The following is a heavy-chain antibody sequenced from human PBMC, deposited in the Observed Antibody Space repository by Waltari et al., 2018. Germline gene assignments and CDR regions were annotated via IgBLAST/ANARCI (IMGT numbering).Heavy chain of an antibody. V-gene: IGHV3-30*18. Sequence: SGFSFSNFGMHWVRQAPGKGLESVAVISYDGRDLYYADSVKGRATISRDNSKNTLYLQMNSLRPEDTAVYYCAKEGVVINGYYFDYWGQGTLVTVSS. CDR3: AKEGVVINGYYFDY. CDR1: GFSFSNFG. D-gene: IGHD2-21*01. CDR2: ISYDGRDL. J-gene: IGHJ4*02.